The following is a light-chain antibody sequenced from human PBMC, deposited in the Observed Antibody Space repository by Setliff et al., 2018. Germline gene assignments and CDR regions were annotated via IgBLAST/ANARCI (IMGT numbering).Light chain of an antibody. V-gene: IGLV2-11*01. CDR1: SSDVGAYNY. CDR2: DVT. Sequence: QSVLTQPRSVSGSPGQSVTISCTGTSSDVGAYNYVSWYQHHPGKVPKLMVYDVTKRPSGVPDRFSGSKSGNTASLTISGLQAEDEADYYCCSFAGTYYVFGSGTKV. CDR3: CSFAGTYYV. J-gene: IGLJ1*01.